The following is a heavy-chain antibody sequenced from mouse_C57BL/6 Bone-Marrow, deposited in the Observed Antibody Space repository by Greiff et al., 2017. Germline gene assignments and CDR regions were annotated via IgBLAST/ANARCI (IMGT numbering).Heavy chain of an antibody. CDR3: ARVISTVVDYLDY. D-gene: IGHD1-1*01. Sequence: VQLQQSGAELVKPGASVKISCKASGYAFSSYWMNWVKQRPGKGLEWIGQIYPGDGATNYNGKFKGKATLTADKSSSTDYMQLSSLTSEDSAVYVCARVISTVVDYLDYWGQGTTLTVSS. CDR1: GYAFSSYW. J-gene: IGHJ2*01. CDR2: IYPGDGAT. V-gene: IGHV1-80*01.